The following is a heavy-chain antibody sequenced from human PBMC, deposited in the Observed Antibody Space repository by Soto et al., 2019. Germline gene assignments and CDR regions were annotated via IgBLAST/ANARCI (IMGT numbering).Heavy chain of an antibody. Sequence: QVQLQESGPGLVKPSETLSLTCTVSGGSISSYYWSWIRQPPGKGLEWIGYIYYSGSTNYNPSLKSRVTISVDTSKNQFSLKLSSVTAADTAVYYCARGSIEGWFDPWGQGTLVTVSS. CDR3: ARGSIEGWFDP. D-gene: IGHD3-22*01. CDR2: IYYSGST. CDR1: GGSISSYY. J-gene: IGHJ5*02. V-gene: IGHV4-59*01.